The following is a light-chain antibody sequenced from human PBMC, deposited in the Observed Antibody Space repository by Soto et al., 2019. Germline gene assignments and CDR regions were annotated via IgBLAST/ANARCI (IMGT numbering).Light chain of an antibody. V-gene: IGLV2-23*01. CDR3: CSYAGSSIRYV. CDR1: SSDVGSYHL. CDR2: EGS. Sequence: QSALTQPASVSGSPGQSITISCTGTSSDVGSYHLVSWYQQHPGKAPKLMIYEGSKRPSGVSNRFSGSKSGNTASLTISGLQAEDEADYYCCSYAGSSIRYVFGTGTKLTVL. J-gene: IGLJ1*01.